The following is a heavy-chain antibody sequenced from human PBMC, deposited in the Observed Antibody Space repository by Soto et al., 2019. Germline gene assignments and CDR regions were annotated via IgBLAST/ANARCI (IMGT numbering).Heavy chain of an antibody. V-gene: IGHV1-69*15. CDR3: ARELPPAPGSFREDALDI. CDR1: GGTFSNYA. J-gene: IGHJ3*02. Sequence: QVQLVQSGAELKKPGSSVKVSCQASGGTFSNYAISWVRQAPGQGLEWMGKIIPIFGTTNYAQNFRGRVTITADEYTTTAYMELSSLRSDETALYYCARELPPAPGSFREDALDIWGQGTMITVSS. CDR2: IIPIFGTT. D-gene: IGHD2-2*01.